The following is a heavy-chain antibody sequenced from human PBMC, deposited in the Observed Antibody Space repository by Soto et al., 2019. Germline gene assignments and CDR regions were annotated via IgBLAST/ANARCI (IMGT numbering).Heavy chain of an antibody. D-gene: IGHD2-15*01. Sequence: GGSLRLSCAASGFTFSGSAMHWVRQASGKGLEWVGRIRSKANSYATAYAASVKGRFTISRDGSKNTAYLQMNSLKTEDTAVYYCTRSQEEDCSGGSCYSGLWYFDLWGRGTLVTVSS. J-gene: IGHJ2*01. CDR2: IRSKANSYAT. CDR3: TRSQEEDCSGGSCYSGLWYFDL. CDR1: GFTFSGSA. V-gene: IGHV3-73*01.